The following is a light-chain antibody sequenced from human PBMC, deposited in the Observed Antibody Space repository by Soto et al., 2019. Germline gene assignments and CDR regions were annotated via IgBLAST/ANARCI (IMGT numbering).Light chain of an antibody. Sequence: EIVLTQSPGTLSLSPGERATLSCRASQTVSTNFLAWYQQKPRQAPSLLISAASSRAADIPDRFSGSGSGTDFTLTINRLEPEDFAVYYCQQYDSSPRTFGEGTKV. V-gene: IGKV3-20*01. J-gene: IGKJ4*01. CDR3: QQYDSSPRT. CDR2: AAS. CDR1: QTVSTNF.